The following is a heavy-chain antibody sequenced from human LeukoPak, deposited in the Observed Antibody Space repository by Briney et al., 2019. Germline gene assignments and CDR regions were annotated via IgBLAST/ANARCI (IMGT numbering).Heavy chain of an antibody. CDR1: GFSLSTSGVA. V-gene: IGHV2-5*02. Sequence: SGPTLVNPTQTLTLTCTLSGFSLSTSGVAVAWIRQPPGKALEYLGLIYWDDDKRYNPSLEARLTITKDTSKNQVLLRMTNMDPVDTATYYCAHRVGSGTFYYFDYWGQGTLVTVSS. J-gene: IGHJ4*02. D-gene: IGHD3-10*01. CDR3: AHRVGSGTFYYFDY. CDR2: IYWDDDK.